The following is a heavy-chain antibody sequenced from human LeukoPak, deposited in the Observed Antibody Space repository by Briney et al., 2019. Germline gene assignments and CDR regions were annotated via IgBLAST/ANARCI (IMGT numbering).Heavy chain of an antibody. D-gene: IGHD6-19*01. CDR1: GGSISSSSNY. CDR2: IYYSGST. V-gene: IGHV4-39*01. CDR3: ARHRAQWLAIRDFDY. Sequence: SETLSLTCTVSGGSISSSSNYWGWIRQPPGKGLEWLGSIYYSGSTYYNPSRKSRVTISVDTSKNQFSLKLSSVTAADTAVYYCARHRAQWLAIRDFDYWGQGTLVTVSS. J-gene: IGHJ4*02.